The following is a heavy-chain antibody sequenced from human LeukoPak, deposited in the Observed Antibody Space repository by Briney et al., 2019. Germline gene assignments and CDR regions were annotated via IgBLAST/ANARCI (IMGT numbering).Heavy chain of an antibody. D-gene: IGHD5-24*01. Sequence: LSLTCTVSGGSISSSSYYWGWVRQAPGKGLEWVAVISYDGSNKYYADSVKGRFTISRDNSKNTLYLQMNSLRAEDTAVYYCAKELEAETYYYYYMDVWGKGTTVTVSS. V-gene: IGHV3-30*18. CDR3: AKELEAETYYYYYMDV. CDR1: GGSISSSSYY. CDR2: ISYDGSNK. J-gene: IGHJ6*03.